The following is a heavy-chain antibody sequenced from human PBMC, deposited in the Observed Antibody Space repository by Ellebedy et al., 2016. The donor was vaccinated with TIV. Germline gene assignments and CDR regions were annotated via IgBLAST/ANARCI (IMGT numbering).Heavy chain of an antibody. J-gene: IGHJ4*02. V-gene: IGHV3-74*01. CDR1: GFAFSRFW. D-gene: IGHD3-3*01. CDR3: ASDPGGGVVPDD. Sequence: PGGSLRPSCTASGFAFSRFWMPWVPQVPGKGPEWAGRINYIGTAPRYADSVKGRFTISRANAKNTMYLHMNGLRFDDTAVYYCASDPGGGVVPDDWGQGTLVTVSS. CDR2: INYIGTAP.